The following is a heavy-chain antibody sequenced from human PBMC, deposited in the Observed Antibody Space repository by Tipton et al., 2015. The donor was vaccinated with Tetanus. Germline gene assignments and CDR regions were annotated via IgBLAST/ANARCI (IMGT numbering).Heavy chain of an antibody. J-gene: IGHJ5*02. CDR1: RFTFSSYS. D-gene: IGHD6-6*01. CDR2: IYYSGST. Sequence: LRLSCAASRFTFSSYSMNWIRQPPGKGLEWIGYIYYSGSTNYNPSLKSRVTISVDTSKNQFSLKLSSVTAADTAVYYCARVGLVMAARRRNWFDPWGQGTLVTVSS. V-gene: IGHV4-59*01. CDR3: ARVGLVMAARRRNWFDP.